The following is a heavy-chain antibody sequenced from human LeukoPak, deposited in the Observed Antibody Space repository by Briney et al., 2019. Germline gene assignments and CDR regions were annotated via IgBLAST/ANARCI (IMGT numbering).Heavy chain of an antibody. J-gene: IGHJ5*02. CDR2: INPNSGGI. V-gene: IGHV1-2*02. CDR3: ARGPFRNVDTAMVASRFDP. CDR1: GYTFTGYY. D-gene: IGHD5-18*01. Sequence: ASVTVSFKASGYTFTGYYMHWVRQAPGQGLEWMGWINPNSGGINYAQRFQGRVTMTRDTSITTAYMELSSLRSDDTAVYYCARGPFRNVDTAMVASRFDPWGQGTLVTVSS.